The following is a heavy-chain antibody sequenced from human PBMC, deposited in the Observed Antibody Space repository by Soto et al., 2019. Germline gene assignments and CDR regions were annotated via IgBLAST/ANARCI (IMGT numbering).Heavy chain of an antibody. CDR2: IIPIFGTA. CDR1: GGTFTSYA. V-gene: IGHV1-69*13. J-gene: IGHJ5*02. Sequence: ASVKVSCKASGGTFTSYAISWVRQAPGQGLEWMGGIIPIFGTANYAQKFKGRVTVTADESTSTAYMELSSLRSEDTAVYYCARENWVFFAHTPISNMGSWFDPGGQGTLVTV. CDR3: ARENWVFFAHTPISNMGSWFDP. D-gene: IGHD6-13*01.